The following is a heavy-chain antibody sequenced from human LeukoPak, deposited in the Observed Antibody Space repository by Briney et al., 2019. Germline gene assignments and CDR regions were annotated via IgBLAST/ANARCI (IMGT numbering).Heavy chain of an antibody. J-gene: IGHJ4*02. CDR2: ISGSGGDT. V-gene: IGHV3-23*01. CDR3: AKSCNSGNCYYNY. CDR1: GFTFSNFL. Sequence: GGSLRLSCAASGFTFSNFLMTWVRQAPGKGPEWVSAISGSGGDTYYADSVKGRFTISRDNSENTLSLQMNSLRADDTAIYYCAKSCNSGNCYYNYWGQGTLVTVSS. D-gene: IGHD2/OR15-2a*01.